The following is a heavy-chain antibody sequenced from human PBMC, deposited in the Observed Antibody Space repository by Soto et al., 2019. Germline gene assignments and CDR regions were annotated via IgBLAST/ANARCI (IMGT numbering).Heavy chain of an antibody. Sequence: SVKVSCKASGGTFSSYAISWVRQAPGQGLEWMGGIIPIFGTANYAQKFQGRVTITADESTSTAYMELSSLRSEDTAVYYCARDIVVVPAAYSDAFDIWGRGTMVTVSS. V-gene: IGHV1-69*13. CDR1: GGTFSSYA. CDR2: IIPIFGTA. CDR3: ARDIVVVPAAYSDAFDI. J-gene: IGHJ3*02. D-gene: IGHD2-2*01.